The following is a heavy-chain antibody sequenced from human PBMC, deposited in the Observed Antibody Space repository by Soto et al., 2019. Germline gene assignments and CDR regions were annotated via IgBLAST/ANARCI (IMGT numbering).Heavy chain of an antibody. CDR1: GFSLSTRGVG. J-gene: IGHJ4*02. CDR2: IYWDDEK. CDR3: AHKKTYYDALTGYYNSPSFDY. D-gene: IGHD3-9*01. V-gene: IGHV2-5*02. Sequence: QITLKESGPTLVKPTQTLTLTCTFSGFSLSTRGVGVGWIRQPPGKALEGLALIYWDDEKRYSPSLKSRLTITKDTYKNHVVLRVTNVDPVDTGTYYCAHKKTYYDALTGYYNSPSFDYWGPGTQVIVSS.